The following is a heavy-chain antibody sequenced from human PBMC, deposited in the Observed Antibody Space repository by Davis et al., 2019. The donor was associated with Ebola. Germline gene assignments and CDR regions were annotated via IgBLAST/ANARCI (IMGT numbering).Heavy chain of an antibody. CDR3: ARGPNYVWGSYRYTA. J-gene: IGHJ4*02. Sequence: MPSETLSLTCSVAGGSMKNSNFYCSWVRQPPGKGLEWIGEIYHSGSTNYNPSLKSRVTISVDKSKNQFSLKLSSVTAADTAVYYCARGPNYVWGSYRYTAWGQGTLVTVSS. D-gene: IGHD3-16*02. CDR2: IYHSGST. CDR1: GGSMKNSNFY. V-gene: IGHV4-4*02.